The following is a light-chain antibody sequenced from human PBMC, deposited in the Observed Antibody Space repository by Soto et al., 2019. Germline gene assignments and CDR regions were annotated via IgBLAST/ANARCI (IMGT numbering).Light chain of an antibody. V-gene: IGLV1-44*01. Sequence: QSVLTQPPSASGTPGRRVTISCSGSSSNIGSNTVSWYQQVPGTAPKLLIYSNNQRPSGVPDRFSGSKSGTSASLATSGLQSEDEADYYCAAWDDSLNALVFGTGTKVTVL. CDR3: AAWDDSLNALV. CDR1: SSNIGSNT. CDR2: SNN. J-gene: IGLJ1*01.